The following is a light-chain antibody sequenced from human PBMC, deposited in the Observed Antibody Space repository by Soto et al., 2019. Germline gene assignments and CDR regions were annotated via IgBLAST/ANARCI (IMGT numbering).Light chain of an antibody. V-gene: IGKV1-27*01. CDR3: QKYNSGPNT. CDR2: AAS. CDR1: RDISSS. Sequence: DVQMTQSPSSLSASVGDRVTITCRASRDISSSLAWYQQKPGKVPKLLIYAASTLHAGVQSRFSGSGSGTFFTLTINSLQPEDVATYYCQKYNSGPNTFGRGTRVEIK. J-gene: IGKJ4*01.